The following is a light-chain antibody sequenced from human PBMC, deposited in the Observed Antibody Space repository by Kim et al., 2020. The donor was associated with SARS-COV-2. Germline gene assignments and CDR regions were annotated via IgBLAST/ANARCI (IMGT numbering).Light chain of an antibody. J-gene: IGLJ3*02. CDR1: SISTYD. CDR3: NSRDSSGNHWV. V-gene: IGLV3-19*01. Sequence: GQTVLRTGKGDSISTYDATWYQQKPGLAPVVVIYGKNRRPSEIPDRFSGSTSGNTASLTITGAEAEDEADYYCNSRDSSGNHWVFGGGTKLTVL. CDR2: GKN.